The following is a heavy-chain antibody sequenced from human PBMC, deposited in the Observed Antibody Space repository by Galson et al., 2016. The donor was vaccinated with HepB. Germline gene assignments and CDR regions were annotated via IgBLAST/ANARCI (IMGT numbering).Heavy chain of an antibody. D-gene: IGHD4/OR15-4a*01. CDR1: GFTFSNYG. V-gene: IGHV4-59*03. CDR2: IYYIGTT. CDR3: VGQTMVTRAFDY. J-gene: IGHJ4*02. Sequence: LRLSCAASGFTFSNYGMHWVRQAPGKGPQWIGNIYYIGTTNYDPSLKTRVTISGDTSKNQFSLNLGSVTAADTAVYYCVGQTMVTRAFDYWGQGILVTVSS.